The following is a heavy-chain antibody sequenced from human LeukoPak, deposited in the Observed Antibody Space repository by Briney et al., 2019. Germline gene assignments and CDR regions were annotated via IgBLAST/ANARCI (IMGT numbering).Heavy chain of an antibody. V-gene: IGHV4-39*07. CDR1: GGSISSSSYY. CDR3: ARQAVAFRGYYFDY. J-gene: IGHJ4*02. D-gene: IGHD6-19*01. CDR2: IYYSGST. Sequence: SETLSLTCTVSGGSISSSSYYWGWIRQPPGKGLEWIGSIYYSGSTYYNPSLKSRVTISVDTSKNQFSLKLSSVTAADTAVYYCARQAVAFRGYYFDYWGQGTLVTVSS.